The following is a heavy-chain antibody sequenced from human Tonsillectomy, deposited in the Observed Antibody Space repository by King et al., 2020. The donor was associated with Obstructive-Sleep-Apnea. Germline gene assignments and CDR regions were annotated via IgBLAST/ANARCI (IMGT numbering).Heavy chain of an antibody. J-gene: IGHJ4*02. CDR1: GFTFSSYS. D-gene: IGHD6-13*01. Sequence: VQLVESGGGLVKPGGSLRLSCAASGFTFSSYSMNWFRQAPGKGLEWVSSITSSSSYIYYADSLKGRFTISRDNAKNSLYLQMNSLRAEDTAVYYCARDFRIAAAASDWGQGTLVTVSS. CDR3: ARDFRIAAAASD. V-gene: IGHV3-21*01. CDR2: ITSSSSYI.